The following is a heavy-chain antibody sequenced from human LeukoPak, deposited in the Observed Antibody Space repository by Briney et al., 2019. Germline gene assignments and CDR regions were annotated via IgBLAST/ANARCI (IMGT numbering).Heavy chain of an antibody. CDR2: ISSCRSYK. CDR3: ARCTTGKTFGSLREIKKSREMDY. V-gene: IGHV3-21*01. J-gene: IGHJ4*02. Sequence: GGSLRLSCAASGFPFRSYCLNWLGQAPGQGLAWVSSISSCRSYKYYADPVRGRFTISRDNAKNSLFLQMNSLRGEDTAIYYCARCTTGKTFGSLREIKKSREMDYWGQGTLVTVSS. CDR1: GFPFRSYC. D-gene: IGHD1-1*01.